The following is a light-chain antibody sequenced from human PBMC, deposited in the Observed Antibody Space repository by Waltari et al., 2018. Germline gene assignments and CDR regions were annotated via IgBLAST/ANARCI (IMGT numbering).Light chain of an antibody. Sequence: QSVLTQPPSASGTPGQRVTISCSGSSSNIGSNTVNWYQQLPGTAPKLLIYSNNQRPSGFPDRFSGSKSCTSASLAISGLQSEDEADYYCAAWDDSLNGWVFGGGTKLTVL. V-gene: IGLV1-44*01. CDR2: SNN. CDR3: AAWDDSLNGWV. J-gene: IGLJ3*02. CDR1: SSNIGSNT.